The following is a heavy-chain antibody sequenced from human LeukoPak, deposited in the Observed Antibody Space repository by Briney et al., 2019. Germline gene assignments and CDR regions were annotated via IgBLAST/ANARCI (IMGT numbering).Heavy chain of an antibody. D-gene: IGHD1-26*01. CDR2: IHSSGST. CDR3: ARDIRIVGATLYFDI. J-gene: IGHJ4*02. V-gene: IGHV4-59*01. CDR1: GGSITAYY. Sequence: PSETLSLTCTVSGGSITAYYWSWIRQPPGMGLEWIGNIHSSGSTYYNPSLESRATLLIDTSKNQFSLKLNSVTAADTAVYYCARDIRIVGATLYFDIWGQGTVVTVSS.